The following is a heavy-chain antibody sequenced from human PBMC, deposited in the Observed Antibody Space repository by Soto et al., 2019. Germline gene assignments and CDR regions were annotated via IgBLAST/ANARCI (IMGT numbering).Heavy chain of an antibody. Sequence: QVQLQESGPGLVKPSQTLSLTCTVSGGSISSGDYYWSWIRQPPGKGLEWIGYIYYSGSTYYNPSLKSRVTISVDTSKNQLSLKLSSVTAADTAVYYCARDSSSWPYYFDYWGQGTLVTVAS. J-gene: IGHJ4*02. CDR2: IYYSGST. CDR3: ARDSSSWPYYFDY. D-gene: IGHD6-13*01. CDR1: GGSISSGDYY. V-gene: IGHV4-30-4*01.